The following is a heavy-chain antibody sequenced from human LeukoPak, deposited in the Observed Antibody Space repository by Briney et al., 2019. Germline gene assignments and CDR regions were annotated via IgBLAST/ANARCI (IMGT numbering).Heavy chain of an antibody. Sequence: GGSLRLSCAASGFTFTNYALNWLRQAPGKGLEWVSAISGSGGSTYYADSVKGRFTISRDNPKNTLYLQMNSLRAEDTAVYYCAKPPLDYVWGSYRLIQLWPFDYWGQGTLVTVSS. CDR2: ISGSGGST. CDR3: AKPPLDYVWGSYRLIQLWPFDY. D-gene: IGHD3-16*02. J-gene: IGHJ4*02. CDR1: GFTFTNYA. V-gene: IGHV3-23*01.